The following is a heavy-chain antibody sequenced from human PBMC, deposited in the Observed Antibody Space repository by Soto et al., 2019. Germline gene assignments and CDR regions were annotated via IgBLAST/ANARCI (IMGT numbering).Heavy chain of an antibody. Sequence: GASVKVSCKASGYTFTSYGISWVRQAPGQGLEWMGWISAYNGNTNYAQKLQGRVTMTTDTSTSTAYMELRSLRSDDTAVYYCVRDGGTTGTTFDSLYYYYGMDVWGQGTTVTVSS. CDR2: ISAYNGNT. J-gene: IGHJ6*02. CDR1: GYTFTSYG. CDR3: VRDGGTTGTTFDSLYYYYGMDV. V-gene: IGHV1-18*01. D-gene: IGHD1-1*01.